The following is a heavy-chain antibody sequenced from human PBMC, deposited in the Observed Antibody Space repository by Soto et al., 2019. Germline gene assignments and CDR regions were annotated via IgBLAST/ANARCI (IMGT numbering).Heavy chain of an antibody. CDR2: IIPILGIA. J-gene: IGHJ6*02. CDR1: GGTFSSYT. V-gene: IGHV1-69*02. CDR3: ARSYCGMDV. Sequence: QVQLVQSGAEVKKPGSSVKVSCKASGGTFSSYTISWVRQAPGQGLEWMGRIIPILGIANYAQKFQGRVTITADKSTSTACMELSSLRSEDTAVYYCARSYCGMDVWGQGTTVTGSS.